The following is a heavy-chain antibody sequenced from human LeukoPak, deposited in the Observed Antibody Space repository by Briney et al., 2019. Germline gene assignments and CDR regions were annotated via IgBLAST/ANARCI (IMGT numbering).Heavy chain of an antibody. CDR3: ARDPGYYYDSSGLAPI. Sequence: PSETLSLTCTVSGGSISSYYWSWIRQPPGKGLEWIGYIYNSGSTNYNPSLKSRVTISVDTSKNQFSLKLSSVTAADTAVYYCARDPGYYYDSSGLAPIWGQGTMVTVSS. D-gene: IGHD3-22*01. CDR2: IYNSGST. CDR1: GGSISSYY. J-gene: IGHJ3*02. V-gene: IGHV4-4*08.